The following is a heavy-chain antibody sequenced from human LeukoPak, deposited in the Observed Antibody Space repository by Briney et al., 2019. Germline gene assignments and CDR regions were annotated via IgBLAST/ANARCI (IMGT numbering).Heavy chain of an antibody. Sequence: PSETLSLTCTVSGGSISSGGYYWSWIRQHPGKGLEWIGYIYYSGSTNYNPSLKSRVTISVDTSKNQFSLKLSSVTAADTAVYYCAREVGATVWLGPNAFDIWGQGTMVTVSS. CDR2: IYYSGST. V-gene: IGHV4-61*08. J-gene: IGHJ3*02. CDR3: AREVGATVWLGPNAFDI. CDR1: GGSISSGGYY. D-gene: IGHD1-26*01.